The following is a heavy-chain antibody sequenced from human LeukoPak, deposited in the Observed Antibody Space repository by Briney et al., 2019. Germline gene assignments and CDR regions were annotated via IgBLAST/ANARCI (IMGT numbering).Heavy chain of an antibody. J-gene: IGHJ4*02. CDR1: GGSISSSSYY. CDR3: ARGERIAVAGTEEGNNDY. V-gene: IGHV4-39*07. D-gene: IGHD6-19*01. Sequence: SETLSLTCTVSGGSISSSSYYWGWIRQPPGKGLEWIGSIYYSGSTYYNPSLKSRVTISVDTSKNQFSLKLSSVTAADTAVYYCARGERIAVAGTEEGNNDYWGQGTLVTVSS. CDR2: IYYSGST.